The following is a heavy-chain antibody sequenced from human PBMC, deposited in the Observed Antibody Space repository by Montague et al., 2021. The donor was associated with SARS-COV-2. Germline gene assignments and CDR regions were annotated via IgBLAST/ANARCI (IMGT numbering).Heavy chain of an antibody. CDR2: ISSSGSTI. CDR3: ATNQHYYYYYGMDV. V-gene: IGHV3-11*01. J-gene: IGHJ6*02. Sequence: SLRLSCAASGFTFSDYYMSWIRQAPGKGLEWVSYISSSGSTIYYADSVKGRFTIPRDNAKNSLYLQMNSLRAEDTAVYYCATNQHYYYYYGMDVWGQGTTVTVSS. CDR1: GFTFSDYY. D-gene: IGHD1-14*01.